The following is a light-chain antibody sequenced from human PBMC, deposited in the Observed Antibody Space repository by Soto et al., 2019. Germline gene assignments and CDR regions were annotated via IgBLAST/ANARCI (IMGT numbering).Light chain of an antibody. V-gene: IGKV3-20*01. Sequence: ESVLTQSPGTLSLSPGERATLSCRASQSVSSSYLAWYQQKPGQAPRLLIYGPSSRATGIPDRFSGSGSGTDFTLTISRLEPEDFAVYYCQQYGNSPLTFGPGTKVDIK. CDR3: QQYGNSPLT. J-gene: IGKJ3*01. CDR1: QSVSSSY. CDR2: GPS.